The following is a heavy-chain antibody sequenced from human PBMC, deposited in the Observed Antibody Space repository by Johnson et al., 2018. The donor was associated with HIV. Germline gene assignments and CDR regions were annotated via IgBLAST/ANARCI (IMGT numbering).Heavy chain of an antibody. CDR1: GFTFSSYG. Sequence: QVQLVESGGGVVQPGGSLRLSCAASGFTFSSYGMHWVRQVPGNGLEWVTFIQYDGTNKYYADSVKGRFTISRDNAKNTLYLQMYSLRAEDTAVYYCAKDLSDPKTRAFDIWGQGTMVTVSS. CDR3: AKDLSDPKTRAFDI. D-gene: IGHD2/OR15-2a*01. V-gene: IGHV3-30*02. J-gene: IGHJ3*02. CDR2: IQYDGTNK.